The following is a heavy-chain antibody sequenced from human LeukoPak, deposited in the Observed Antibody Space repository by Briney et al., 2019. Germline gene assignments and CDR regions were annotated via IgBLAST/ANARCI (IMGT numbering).Heavy chain of an antibody. V-gene: IGHV3-7*01. CDR1: GFTFRNNW. CDR2: IKEDGSAQ. Sequence: GGSLRLSCAASGFTFRNNWMTWVRQAPGKGLEWVAHIKEDGSAQNYIDSVKGRFTISRDNAKNSLYLQMNSLRAEDTAVYYCARIGYCSSTSCYYGYYYYGMDVWGQGTTVTVSS. J-gene: IGHJ6*02. D-gene: IGHD2-2*01. CDR3: ARIGYCSSTSCYYGYYYYGMDV.